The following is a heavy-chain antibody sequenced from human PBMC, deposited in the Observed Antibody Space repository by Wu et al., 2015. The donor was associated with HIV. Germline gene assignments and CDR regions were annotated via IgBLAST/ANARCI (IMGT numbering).Heavy chain of an antibody. Sequence: QEQLIQSGPEVKKPGASVKVSCKASGYTFTNYYLHWVRQAPGQGLEWMGWISPNSGGTNYAQKFKGRVTMTRDTSISTAYMELSRLRSDDTAVYFCARDLGDYYNSGTPGYYWGQGTLVTVSS. CDR2: ISPNSGGT. D-gene: IGHD3-10*01. CDR3: ARDLGDYYNSGTPGYY. V-gene: IGHV1-2*02. CDR1: GYTFTNYY. J-gene: IGHJ4*02.